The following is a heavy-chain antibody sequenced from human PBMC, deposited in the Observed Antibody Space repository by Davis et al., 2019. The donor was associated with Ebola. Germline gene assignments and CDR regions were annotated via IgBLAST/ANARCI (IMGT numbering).Heavy chain of an antibody. D-gene: IGHD1-1*01. CDR3: ARADWTA. CDR2: MSTSGGSM. J-gene: IGHJ5*02. CDR1: GGSIGSSNW. V-gene: IGHV3-48*03. Sequence: PSETLSLTCAVSGGSIGSSNWWSWVRQTPGKVLEWISYMSTSGGSMYYADSVKGRFTISRDNAKNSLYLQMNSLRVEDTAIYYCARADWTAWGQGTLVTVSS.